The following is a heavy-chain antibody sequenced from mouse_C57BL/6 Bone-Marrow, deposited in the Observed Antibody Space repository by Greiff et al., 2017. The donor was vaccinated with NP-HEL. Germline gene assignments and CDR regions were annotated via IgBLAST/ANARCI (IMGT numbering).Heavy chain of an antibody. J-gene: IGHJ2*01. V-gene: IGHV5-4*01. CDR1: GFTFSSYT. CDR2: ISDGGSYT. Sequence: EVKLMESGGGLVKPGGSLKLSCAASGFTFSSYTMSWVRQTPEKRLEWVATISDGGSYTYYPDNVKGRFTISRDNAKNNLYLQMSHLKSEDTAMYYCARDRGVTTRYFDYWGQGTTLTVSS. D-gene: IGHD2-2*01. CDR3: ARDRGVTTRYFDY.